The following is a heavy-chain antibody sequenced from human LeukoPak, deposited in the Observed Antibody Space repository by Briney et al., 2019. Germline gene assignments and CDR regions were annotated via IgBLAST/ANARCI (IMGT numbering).Heavy chain of an antibody. CDR3: GRGYCSGGSCQLGH. D-gene: IGHD2-15*01. CDR2: INPNSGGT. J-gene: IGHJ1*01. V-gene: IGHV1-2*02. CDR1: GYTFTGYY. Sequence: GASVKLSCKASGYTFTGYYMHWVRQAPGQGLEWMGWINPNSGGTNYAQKFQGRVTMTRDTSISTAYMELSRLRSDDTAVYYCGRGYCSGGSCQLGHWGQGTLVTVSS.